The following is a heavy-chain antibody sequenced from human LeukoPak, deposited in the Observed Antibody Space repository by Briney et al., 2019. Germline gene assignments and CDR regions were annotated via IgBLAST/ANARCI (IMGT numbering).Heavy chain of an antibody. J-gene: IGHJ4*02. CDR3: AKGRDVAVAGTDFDY. Sequence: GGSLRLSCAASAITFSTYAMSWVRQAPGKGLECVSVISGGAGSTYYVDSVKGRFTISRDSSKNTLYLQMNSLRAEDTAIYYCAKGRDVAVAGTDFDYWGQGTLVTVSS. CDR1: AITFSTYA. D-gene: IGHD6-19*01. V-gene: IGHV3-23*01. CDR2: ISGGAGST.